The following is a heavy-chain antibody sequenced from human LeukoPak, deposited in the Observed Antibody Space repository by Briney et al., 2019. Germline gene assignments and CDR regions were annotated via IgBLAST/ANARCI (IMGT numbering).Heavy chain of an antibody. J-gene: IGHJ4*02. CDR2: ISGSGGST. CDR3: AKEGKTRPWNYSQAKPVY. V-gene: IGHV3-23*01. Sequence: GGSLRLSCAASGFTFSSYGMSWIRQAPGKGLELVSAISGSGGSTYYADSVKGRFTISRDNSKNTLYPQMSSPRADDPAVYYRAKEGKTRPWNYSQAKPVYWGQGTLVTVSS. D-gene: IGHD1-7*01. CDR1: GFTFSSYG.